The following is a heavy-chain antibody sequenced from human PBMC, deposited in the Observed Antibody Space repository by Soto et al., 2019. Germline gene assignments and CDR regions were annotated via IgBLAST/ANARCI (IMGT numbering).Heavy chain of an antibody. CDR1: GFTVSSRY. CDR3: ATEGSFGGECKPD. CDR2: VWRGGTT. V-gene: IGHV3-53*01. D-gene: IGHD3-3*01. J-gene: IGHJ4*02. Sequence: GGSRRLSCAASGFTVSSRYMGWVRQAPGKGLEWVSVVWRGGTTYHADSVKGRFTVSRDESRNTLYLQLNRLRDGDTAVYYCATEGSFGGECKPDWGQGSLFPVSS.